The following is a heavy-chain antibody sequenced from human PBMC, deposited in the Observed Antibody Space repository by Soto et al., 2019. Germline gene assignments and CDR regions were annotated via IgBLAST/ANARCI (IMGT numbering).Heavy chain of an antibody. D-gene: IGHD3-3*01. V-gene: IGHV3-23*01. CDR1: GFSFSSYA. J-gene: IGHJ4*02. CDR3: AKKKPPGVVGFDY. Sequence: EVQLLDSGGGLVQPGGSLRLSCAASGFSFSSYAMGWVRQAPGKGLEWVSSISGSGSGTYYADSVKGRFTISRDNSKNTLYLQMNSLRVEDTAVYYCAKKKPPGVVGFDYWGQGTLVTVSS. CDR2: ISGSGSGT.